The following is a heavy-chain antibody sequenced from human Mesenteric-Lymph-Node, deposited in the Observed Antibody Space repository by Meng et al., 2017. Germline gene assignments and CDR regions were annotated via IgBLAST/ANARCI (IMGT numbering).Heavy chain of an antibody. Sequence: LSLTCAASGFTFSSYSMNWVRQAPGKGLEWGSSISSSSSYIYYADSVKGRFTISRDNAKNSLYLQMNSLRAEDTAVYYCARDRPEYSSSWYGGYWGQGTLVTVSS. D-gene: IGHD6-13*01. CDR3: ARDRPEYSSSWYGGY. CDR2: ISSSSSYI. V-gene: IGHV3-21*01. J-gene: IGHJ4*02. CDR1: GFTFSSYS.